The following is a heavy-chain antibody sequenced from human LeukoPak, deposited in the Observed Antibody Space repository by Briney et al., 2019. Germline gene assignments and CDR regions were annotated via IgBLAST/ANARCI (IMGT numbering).Heavy chain of an antibody. Sequence: SETLSLTCAVYGGSFSGYYWSWIRQPPGKGLEWIGEINHSGSTNYNPSLKSRVTISVDTSKNQFSLKLSSVTAADTAVYYCARVVTFGGVIVIRRKYYFDYWGQGTLVTVSS. CDR1: GGSFSGYY. V-gene: IGHV4-34*01. CDR2: INHSGST. CDR3: ARVVTFGGVIVIRRKYYFDY. D-gene: IGHD3-16*02. J-gene: IGHJ4*02.